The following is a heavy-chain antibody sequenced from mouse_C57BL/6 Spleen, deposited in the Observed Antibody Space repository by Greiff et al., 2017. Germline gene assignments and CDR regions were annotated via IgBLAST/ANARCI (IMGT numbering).Heavy chain of an antibody. CDR1: GYTFTSYW. CDR3: AREGIDGYYPAY. D-gene: IGHD2-3*01. Sequence: QVQLQQPGAELVKPGASVKLSCKASGYTFTSYWMHWVKQRPGQGLEWIGMIHPNSGSTNYNEKFKSKATLTVDKSSSTAYMQLSSLTSEDSAVYCWAREGIDGYYPAYWGQGTLVTVSA. J-gene: IGHJ3*01. CDR2: IHPNSGST. V-gene: IGHV1-64*01.